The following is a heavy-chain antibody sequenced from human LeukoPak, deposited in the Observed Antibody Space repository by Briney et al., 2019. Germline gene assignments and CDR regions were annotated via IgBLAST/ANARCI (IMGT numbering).Heavy chain of an antibody. J-gene: IGHJ3*02. CDR2: ISAYNGNT. Sequence: GASVKVSCKASGYTFTSYGISWVRQAPGQGLEWMGWISAYNGNTNYAQKFQGRVTITTDESTSTAYMELSSLRSEDTAVYYCARDDSSGWATELTFDIWGQGTMVTVSS. CDR3: ARDDSSGWATELTFDI. D-gene: IGHD6-19*01. V-gene: IGHV1-18*01. CDR1: GYTFTSYG.